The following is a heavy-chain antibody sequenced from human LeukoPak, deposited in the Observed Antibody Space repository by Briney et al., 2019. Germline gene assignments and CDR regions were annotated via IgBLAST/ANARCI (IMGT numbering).Heavy chain of an antibody. V-gene: IGHV1-18*01. J-gene: IGHJ3*02. D-gene: IGHD3-16*02. Sequence: ASVKVSCKATGYIFSNYGISWVRQAPGHGLEWMGWISSCGNTNYAPKFQDRATMTTDTSTSRAYMELRSLRFDDTAVYFCARYQDGTSYHDAFDIWGQGTMVSVSS. CDR3: ARYQDGTSYHDAFDI. CDR1: GYIFSNYG. CDR2: ISSCGNT.